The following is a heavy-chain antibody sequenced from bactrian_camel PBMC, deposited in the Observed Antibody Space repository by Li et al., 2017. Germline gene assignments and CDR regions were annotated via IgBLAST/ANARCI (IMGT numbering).Heavy chain of an antibody. D-gene: IGHD5*01. CDR3: AADRMACLRSTVQVAAYNY. V-gene: IGHV3S40*01. CDR1: GATHSYLC. Sequence: DVQLVESGGGSVQEGGSLRLSCAVSGATHSYLCMAWFRQAPGKEREAVATIYIAFRPDDRITYYHDSVKGRFTTSPGNATNTVSLQMNSLNPEDTAMYYCAADRMACLRSTVQVAAYNYWGQGTQVTVS. J-gene: IGHJ4*01. CDR2: IYIAFRPDDRIT.